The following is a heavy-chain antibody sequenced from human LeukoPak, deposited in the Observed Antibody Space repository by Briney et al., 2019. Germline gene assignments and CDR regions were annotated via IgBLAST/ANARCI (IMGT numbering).Heavy chain of an antibody. V-gene: IGHV3-11*06. J-gene: IGHJ2*01. Sequence: GGSLRLSCAASGFTFSDYYMSWIRQAPGKGLEWVSYISSSSSYTNSADSVKGRFTISRDNAKNSLYLQMNSLRAEDTAAYYCAREAYGDYLRRRYFDLWGRGTLVTVSS. D-gene: IGHD4-17*01. CDR3: AREAYGDYLRRRYFDL. CDR1: GFTFSDYY. CDR2: ISSSSSYT.